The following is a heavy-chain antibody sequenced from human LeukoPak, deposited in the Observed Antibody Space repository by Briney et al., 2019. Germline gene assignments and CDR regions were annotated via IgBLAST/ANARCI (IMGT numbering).Heavy chain of an antibody. V-gene: IGHV1-2*02. CDR1: GYTFTSYY. CDR3: ARVLRPYYDFWSGFDY. CDR2: INPNSGGT. J-gene: IGHJ4*02. D-gene: IGHD3-3*01. Sequence: ASVKVSCKASGYTFTSYYMHWVRQAPGQGLEWMGWINPNSGGTNYAQKFQGRVTMTRDTSISTAYMELSRLRSDDTAVYYCARVLRPYYDFWSGFDYWGQGTLVTVSS.